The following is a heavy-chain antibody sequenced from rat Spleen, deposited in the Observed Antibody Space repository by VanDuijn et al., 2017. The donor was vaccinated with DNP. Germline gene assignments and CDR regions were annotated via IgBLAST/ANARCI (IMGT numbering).Heavy chain of an antibody. CDR2: ISYSGST. CDR1: GFSITSNY. Sequence: EVQLQESGPGLVKPSQSLSLTCSVTGFSITSNYWAWIRKLPGNKMEWIGHISYSGSTGYNPSLKSRISITRDTSKNQYFLQLHSVTTEDTATYYCARGWGYNQGPFDYWGQGVMVTVSS. D-gene: IGHD4-1*01. CDR3: ARGWGYNQGPFDY. J-gene: IGHJ2*01. V-gene: IGHV3-1*01.